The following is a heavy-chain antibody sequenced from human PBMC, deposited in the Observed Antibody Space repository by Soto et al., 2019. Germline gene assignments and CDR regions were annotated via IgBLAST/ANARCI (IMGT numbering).Heavy chain of an antibody. V-gene: IGHV4-30-4*01. CDR3: ARSLSASYSILY. Sequence: SETLSLTCTVSGDSINSGDYYWSWIRQPPGKGLEWIGYIYYSGSTYYNPSLKSRVTISVDTSKNQFSLKLSSVTAADTAVYFCARSLSASYSILYWGQGTLVTVSS. D-gene: IGHD1-26*01. CDR1: GDSINSGDYY. CDR2: IYYSGST. J-gene: IGHJ4*02.